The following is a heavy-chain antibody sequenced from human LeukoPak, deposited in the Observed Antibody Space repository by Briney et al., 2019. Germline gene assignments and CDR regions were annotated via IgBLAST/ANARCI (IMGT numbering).Heavy chain of an antibody. J-gene: IGHJ4*02. V-gene: IGHV3-23*01. D-gene: IGHD1-26*01. CDR3: AKEGLLGGYYFDL. Sequence: GRSLRLSCAASGFTFSRYSMAWVRQAPGRGLEWVSTVGGRGGDRTFYADSVKGRFTVSRDNSRDTVYLQMNSLGAEDTAVYYCAKEGLLGGYYFDLWGQGALVTVSS. CDR2: VGGRGGDRT. CDR1: GFTFSRYS.